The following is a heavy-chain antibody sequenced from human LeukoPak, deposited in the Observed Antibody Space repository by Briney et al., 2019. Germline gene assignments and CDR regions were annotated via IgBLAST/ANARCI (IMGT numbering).Heavy chain of an antibody. CDR3: ARVVALQLLLAFDY. V-gene: IGHV4-38-2*02. CDR2: IYYSGST. D-gene: IGHD2-2*01. Sequence: SETLSLTCTVSGYSISSGYYWGWIRQPPGKGLEWIGSIYYSGSTYYNPSLKSRVTISVDTSKNQFSLKLSSVTAADTAVYYCARVVALQLLLAFDYWGQGTLVTVSS. CDR1: GYSISSGYY. J-gene: IGHJ4*02.